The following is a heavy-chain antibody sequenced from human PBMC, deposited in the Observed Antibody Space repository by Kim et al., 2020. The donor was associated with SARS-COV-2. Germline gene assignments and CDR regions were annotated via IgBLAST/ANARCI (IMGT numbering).Heavy chain of an antibody. CDR2: ISGSGGST. CDR3: AKEQQPYSSWSINYYYYYGMDV. D-gene: IGHD6-13*01. Sequence: GGSLRLSCAASGFTFSSYAMSWVRQAPGKGLEWVSAISGSGGSTYYADSVKGRFTISRDNSKNTLYLQMNSLRAEDTAVYYCAKEQQPYSSWSINYYYYYGMDVWGQGTTVTVSS. V-gene: IGHV3-23*01. J-gene: IGHJ6*02. CDR1: GFTFSSYA.